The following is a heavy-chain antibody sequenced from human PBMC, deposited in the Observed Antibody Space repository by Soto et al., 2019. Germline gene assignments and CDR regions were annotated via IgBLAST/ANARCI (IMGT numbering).Heavy chain of an antibody. V-gene: IGHV1-18*04. CDR1: GYTFTSYG. J-gene: IGHJ5*02. Sequence: ASVKVSCKASGYTFTSYGISWVRQAPGQGLEWMGWISTYSGNTNYAQKLQGRVTMTTDTSTSTAYMELRSLRSDDTAVYYCARAPPAAIAPPAGNWSDPGAQGTLVIVSS. CDR3: ARAPPAAIAPPAGNWSDP. CDR2: ISTYSGNT. D-gene: IGHD2-2*02.